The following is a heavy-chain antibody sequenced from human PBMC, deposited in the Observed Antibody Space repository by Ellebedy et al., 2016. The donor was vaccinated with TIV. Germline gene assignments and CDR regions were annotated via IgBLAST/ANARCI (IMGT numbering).Heavy chain of an antibody. CDR2: ISNTNSGSTI. J-gene: IGHJ4*02. V-gene: IGHV3-11*01. Sequence: GESLKISCSASGFTLTDYYISWIRQAPGKGLEWVSYISNTNSGSTIYYADSVRGRFTISRDNANNSVYLQMNSLRAEDTAVYYCARRVGFDFWGQGTLVTVSS. D-gene: IGHD1-26*01. CDR1: GFTLTDYY. CDR3: ARRVGFDF.